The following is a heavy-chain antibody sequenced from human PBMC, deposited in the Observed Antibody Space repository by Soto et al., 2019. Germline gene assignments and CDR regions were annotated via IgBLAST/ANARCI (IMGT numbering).Heavy chain of an antibody. CDR2: IIPIFGTA. CDR3: ARSIVVVPAAYYYYGMDV. V-gene: IGHV1-69*13. J-gene: IGHJ6*02. CDR1: GGTFSSYA. D-gene: IGHD2-2*01. Sequence: ASVKVSCKASGGTFSSYAISWVRQAPGQGLEWMGGIIPIFGTANYAQKFQGRVTITADESTSTAYMELSSLRSEDTAVYYCARSIVVVPAAYYYYGMDVWGQGTTVTV.